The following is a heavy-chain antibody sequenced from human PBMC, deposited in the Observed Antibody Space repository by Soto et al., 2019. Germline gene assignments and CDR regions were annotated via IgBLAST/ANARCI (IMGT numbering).Heavy chain of an antibody. J-gene: IGHJ3*02. CDR1: GGTFSSYA. CDR3: ARFLLGYCSGGSCYSRHDAFDI. D-gene: IGHD2-15*01. CDR2: IIPIFGTA. Sequence: SVKVSCKASGGTFSSYAISWVRQAPGQGLEWMGGIIPIFGTANYAQKFQGRVTITADESTSTAYMELSSLRSEDTAVYYCARFLLGYCSGGSCYSRHDAFDIWGQGTMVTVS. V-gene: IGHV1-69*13.